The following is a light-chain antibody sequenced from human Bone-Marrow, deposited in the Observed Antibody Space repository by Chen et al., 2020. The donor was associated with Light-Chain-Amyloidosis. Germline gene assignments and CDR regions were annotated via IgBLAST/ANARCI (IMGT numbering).Light chain of an antibody. V-gene: IGLV3-25*03. Sequence: SCELTQPPSVSVSPGQTARITCSGDDLPTKYAYWYQQKPGQAPVLVIHSDTERPSGIAERFSGSSSGTTATLTSSGGQAEDEADYHCQSADSSGTYEVIFGGGTKLTVL. J-gene: IGLJ2*01. CDR2: SDT. CDR1: DLPTKY. CDR3: QSADSSGTYEVI.